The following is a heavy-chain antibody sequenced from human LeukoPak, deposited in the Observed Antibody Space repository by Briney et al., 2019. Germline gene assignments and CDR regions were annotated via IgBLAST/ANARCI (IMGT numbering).Heavy chain of an antibody. CDR1: GFTFSSYW. V-gene: IGHV3-74*01. CDR2: INSDGSST. CDR3: ARPPEGNSGRWYFDL. D-gene: IGHD6-19*01. J-gene: IGHJ2*01. Sequence: GGSLRLSCAASGFTFSSYWMHWVRQAPGKGLVWVSRINSDGSSTSYADSVKGRFTISRDNAKNTLYLQMNSLRAEDTAVYYCARPPEGNSGRWYFDLWGRGTLVTVSS.